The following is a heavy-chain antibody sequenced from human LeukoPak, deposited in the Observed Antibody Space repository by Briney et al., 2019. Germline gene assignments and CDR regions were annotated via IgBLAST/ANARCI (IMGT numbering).Heavy chain of an antibody. Sequence: SETLSLTCSVSGDSITTNYYWAWIRQPPGKGLEWIGFIWHSGNTYYTPSLKDRVTISVDTSKNQFSLKLSSVTAADTAVYYCTTVITMVRGASFDYWGQGTLVTVSS. J-gene: IGHJ4*02. CDR2: IWHSGNT. CDR3: TTVITMVRGASFDY. D-gene: IGHD3-10*01. CDR1: GDSITTNYY. V-gene: IGHV4-38-2*01.